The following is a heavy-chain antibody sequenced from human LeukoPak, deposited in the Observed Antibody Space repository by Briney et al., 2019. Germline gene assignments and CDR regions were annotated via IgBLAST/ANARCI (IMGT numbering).Heavy chain of an antibody. CDR1: GGSFSGYY. D-gene: IGHD3-16*02. CDR3: SSLTSLGYYFDY. J-gene: IGHJ4*02. V-gene: IGHV4-34*01. CDR2: INHSGST. Sequence: SEILSLTCAVYGGSFSGYYWSWIRQPPGKGLEWIGEINHSGSTNYNPSLKSRVTISVDTSKNQFSLKLSSVTAADTAVYYCSSLTSLGYYFDYWGQGTLVTVSS.